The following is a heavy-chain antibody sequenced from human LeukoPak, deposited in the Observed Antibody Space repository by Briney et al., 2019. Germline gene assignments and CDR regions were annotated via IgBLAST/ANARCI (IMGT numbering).Heavy chain of an antibody. D-gene: IGHD1-7*01. CDR1: GYTFTSYG. CDR2: ISAYNGNT. J-gene: IGHJ5*02. V-gene: IGHV1-18*01. Sequence: ASVKVSCKASGYTFTSYGISWVRQAPGQGLEWMGWISAYNGNTNYAQKLQGRVTMTTDTSTSTAYMELRSLRSDDTAVYYCARDLRTQELLNRQNGFDPWGQGTLVTVSS. CDR3: ARDLRTQELLNRQNGFDP.